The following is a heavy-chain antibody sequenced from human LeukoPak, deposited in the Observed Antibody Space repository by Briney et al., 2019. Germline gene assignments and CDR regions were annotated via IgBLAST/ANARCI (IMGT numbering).Heavy chain of an antibody. Sequence: PSETLSLTCTVSGASISSGDYFWTWIRQPPGKGLEWIGRIYHSGATLYNPSSESRVTISVDRSKSQISLTLSSLTAADTAVYYCARNIMGYGGGPYYMDVWGKGTTVIVSS. CDR3: ARNIMGYGGGPYYMDV. J-gene: IGHJ6*03. D-gene: IGHD2-8*01. CDR1: GASISSGDYF. V-gene: IGHV4-30-2*01. CDR2: IYHSGAT.